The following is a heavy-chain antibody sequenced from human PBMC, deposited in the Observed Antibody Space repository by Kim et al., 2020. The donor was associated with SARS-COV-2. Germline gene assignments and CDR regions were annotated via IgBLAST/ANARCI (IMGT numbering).Heavy chain of an antibody. J-gene: IGHJ6*02. D-gene: IGHD3-16*01. V-gene: IGHV3-23*01. CDR3: AKDLSNFYDTPGGIYYYGMDV. Sequence: GGSLRLSCAASGFTFSSYAMSWVRQAPGKGLEWVSAISGSGGSTYYADSVKGRFTISRDNSKNTLYLQMNSLRAEDTAVYYCAKDLSNFYDTPGGIYYYGMDVWGQGTTVTVSS. CDR2: ISGSGGST. CDR1: GFTFSSYA.